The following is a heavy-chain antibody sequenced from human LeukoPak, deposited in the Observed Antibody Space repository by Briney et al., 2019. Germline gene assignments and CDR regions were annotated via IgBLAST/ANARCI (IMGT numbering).Heavy chain of an antibody. J-gene: IGHJ4*02. V-gene: IGHV4-34*01. D-gene: IGHD2-2*01. CDR3: ASAVRYCSSTSCYPSRDY. Sequence: SETLSLTCAVYGGSFSGYYWSWIRQPPGKGLEWIGEINHSGSTNYNPSLKSRVTISVDTSKNQFSLKLSSVTAAGTAVYYCASAVRYCSSTSCYPSRDYWGQGTLVTVSS. CDR2: INHSGST. CDR1: GGSFSGYY.